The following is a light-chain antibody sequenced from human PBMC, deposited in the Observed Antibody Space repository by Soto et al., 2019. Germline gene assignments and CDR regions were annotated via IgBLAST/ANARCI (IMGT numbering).Light chain of an antibody. J-gene: IGLJ1*01. CDR2: SSN. CDR3: AAWEDSLNGHI. Sequence: QSVLTQPHSASGTPGQRVTISCSGSSSNIGSNSVHWFQQVPGTAPKPLIYSSNQRPSGVPERFSGSKSGTSASLAISGLQSEDEADYYCAAWEDSLNGHIFGTGTKVTVL. V-gene: IGLV1-44*01. CDR1: SSNIGSNS.